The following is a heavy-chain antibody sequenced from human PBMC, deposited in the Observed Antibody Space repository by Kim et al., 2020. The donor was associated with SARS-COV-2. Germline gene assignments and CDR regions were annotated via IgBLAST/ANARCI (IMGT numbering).Heavy chain of an antibody. CDR3: AEGSREGWFDP. D-gene: IGHD6-13*01. J-gene: IGHJ5*02. V-gene: IGHV1-45*02. CDR2: T. Sequence: TNDAQKFQDRVTITRDRSMSTAYMELSSLRSEDTAMYYCAEGSREGWFDPWGQGTLVTVSS.